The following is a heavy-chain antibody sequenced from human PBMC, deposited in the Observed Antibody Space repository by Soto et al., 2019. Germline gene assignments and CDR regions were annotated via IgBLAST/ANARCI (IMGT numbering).Heavy chain of an antibody. V-gene: IGHV1-2*04. CDR1: GDSFNDYY. D-gene: IGHD5-12*01. CDR3: ARESGGATATLDYYYFYMDV. Sequence: QVQLVQSGAEVRKPGSSVTVSCRSSGDSFNDYYIHWVRQAPGQGFEWMGWINPNGGVTKYAQKFQGWVSMTRDTSIRTVSMQLSRLRSDDTAVYYCARESGGATATLDYYYFYMDVCGTGTTVTVSS. J-gene: IGHJ6*03. CDR2: INPNGGVT.